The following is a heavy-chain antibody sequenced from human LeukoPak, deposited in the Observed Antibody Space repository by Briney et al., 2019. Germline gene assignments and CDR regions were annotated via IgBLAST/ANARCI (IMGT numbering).Heavy chain of an antibody. Sequence: GGSLRLSCAASGFTFDDYAMHWVRQAPGKGLEWVSGISWNSGSIGYADSVKGRFTISRDNAKNSLYLQMNSLRAEDTALYYCAKDYYYDSSGYYWYFDYWGQGTLVTVSS. V-gene: IGHV3-9*01. D-gene: IGHD3-22*01. CDR2: ISWNSGSI. CDR1: GFTFDDYA. J-gene: IGHJ4*02. CDR3: AKDYYYDSSGYYWYFDY.